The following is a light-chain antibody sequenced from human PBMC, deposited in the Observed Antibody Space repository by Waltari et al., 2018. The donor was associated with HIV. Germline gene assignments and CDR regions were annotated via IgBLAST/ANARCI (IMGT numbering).Light chain of an antibody. Sequence: QSVLTQPPSASGTPGQRVTISCSGSSSNIGINSVNWYQQFPGTAPQLLIYTNKQRPSGVPKRFPASKSGTSASLAISRLQSEDEADYYCEAWDDSLNGVVFGGGTKLTVL. CDR2: TNK. CDR1: SSNIGINS. V-gene: IGLV1-44*01. CDR3: EAWDDSLNGVV. J-gene: IGLJ2*01.